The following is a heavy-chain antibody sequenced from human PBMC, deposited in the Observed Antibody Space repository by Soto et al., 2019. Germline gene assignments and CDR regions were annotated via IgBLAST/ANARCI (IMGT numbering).Heavy chain of an antibody. J-gene: IGHJ6*02. Sequence: SETLSLTCAVYGGSFSGYYWSWIRQPPGKGLEWIGEINHSGSTNYNPSLKSRVTISVDTSKNQFPLKLSSVTAADTAVYYCARKGDSSSWYGYFYYYGMDVWGQGTTVTVSS. CDR3: ARKGDSSSWYGYFYYYGMDV. D-gene: IGHD6-13*01. V-gene: IGHV4-34*01. CDR1: GGSFSGYY. CDR2: INHSGST.